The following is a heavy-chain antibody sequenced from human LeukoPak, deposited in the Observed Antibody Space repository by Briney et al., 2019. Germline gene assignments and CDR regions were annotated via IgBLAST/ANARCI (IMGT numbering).Heavy chain of an antibody. J-gene: IGHJ4*02. CDR3: ARGAAGTTFDY. V-gene: IGHV3-20*04. CDR2: INWNGGST. Sequence: GGSLRLSCAASGSTFDDYGMSWVRQAPGEGLEWVSGINWNGGSTDYADSVKGRFTISRDNAKNSLYLQMISLRAEDTALYYCARGAAGTTFDYWGQGTLVTGSS. CDR1: GSTFDDYG. D-gene: IGHD1-1*01.